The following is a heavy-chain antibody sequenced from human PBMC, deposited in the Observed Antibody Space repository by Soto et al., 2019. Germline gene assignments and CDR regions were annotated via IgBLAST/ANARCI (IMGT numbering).Heavy chain of an antibody. D-gene: IGHD6-13*01. J-gene: IGHJ4*02. CDR3: ARRRPEILAAAGYFDY. V-gene: IGHV4-39*01. CDR2: IYYSGST. CDR1: GGSISSSSYY. Sequence: QLQLQESGPGLVKPSETLSLTCTVSGGSISSSSYYWGWIRQPPGKGLEWIGSIYYSGSTYYNPSLKSRVTISVDTSKNQFSLKLSSVTAADTAVYYYARRRPEILAAAGYFDYWGQGTLVTVSS.